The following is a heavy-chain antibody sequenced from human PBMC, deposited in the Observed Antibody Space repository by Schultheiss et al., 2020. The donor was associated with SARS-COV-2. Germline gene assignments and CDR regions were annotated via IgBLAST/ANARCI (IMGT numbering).Heavy chain of an antibody. Sequence: GSLRLSCTVSGGSISSYYWSWIRQPPGKGLEWIGYIYYSGSTNYNPSLKSRVTISVDTSKNQFSLKLSSVTAADTAVYYCARHPPYRITMIERAFDIWGQGTMVTVSS. CDR3: ARHPPYRITMIERAFDI. V-gene: IGHV4-59*08. J-gene: IGHJ3*02. CDR2: IYYSGST. CDR1: GGSISSYY. D-gene: IGHD3-22*01.